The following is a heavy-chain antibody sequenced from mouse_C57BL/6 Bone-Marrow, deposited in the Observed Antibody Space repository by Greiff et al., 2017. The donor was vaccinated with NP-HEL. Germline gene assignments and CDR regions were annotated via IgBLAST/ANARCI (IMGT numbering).Heavy chain of an antibody. J-gene: IGHJ2*01. CDR3: ARSRVYDGYPYYFDY. D-gene: IGHD2-3*01. CDR2: IWSGGST. V-gene: IGHV2-2*01. CDR1: GFSLTSYG. Sequence: QVQLQQSGPGLVQPSQSLSITCTVSGFSLTSYGVHWVRQSPGKGLEWLGVIWSGGSTDYNAAFISRLSISKDNSKSQVFFKMNSLQADDTAIYYCARSRVYDGYPYYFDYWGQGTTLTVSS.